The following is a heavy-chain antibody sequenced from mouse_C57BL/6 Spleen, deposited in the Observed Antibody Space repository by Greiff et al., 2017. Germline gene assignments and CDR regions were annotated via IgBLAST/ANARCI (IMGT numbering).Heavy chain of an antibody. J-gene: IGHJ2*01. Sequence: EVQLVESGGGLVKPGGPLKLSCAASGFTFSDYGMHWVRQAPEKGLEWVAYISSGSSTIYYADTVKGRFTISRDNAKNTLFLQMTSLRSEDTAMYYCARPEYSNFDYWGQGTTLTVSS. V-gene: IGHV5-17*01. CDR2: ISSGSSTI. CDR3: ARPEYSNFDY. D-gene: IGHD2-5*01. CDR1: GFTFSDYG.